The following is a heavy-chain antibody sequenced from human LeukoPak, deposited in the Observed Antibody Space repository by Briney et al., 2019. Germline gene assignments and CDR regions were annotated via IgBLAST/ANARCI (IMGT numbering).Heavy chain of an antibody. V-gene: IGHV1-2*02. CDR2: VNPKTGGT. J-gene: IGHJ3*01. CDR3: AREFSSKLEWLAYVTGDYAFDV. D-gene: IGHD3-3*01. Sequence: ASVKVSCKAFGYSFTGYHLHWVRQAPRQGLEWMGWVNPKTGGTNYARKFQGRVTMTRDTSINTVNMELSRLTSDDTAVYYCAREFSSKLEWLAYVTGDYAFDVWGQGTMITVS. CDR1: GYSFTGYH.